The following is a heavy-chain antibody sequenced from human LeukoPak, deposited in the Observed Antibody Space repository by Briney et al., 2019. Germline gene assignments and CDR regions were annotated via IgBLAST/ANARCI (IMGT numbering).Heavy chain of an antibody. Sequence: PSETLSLTCTVSGGSSSSGDYYWSWIRQPPGEGLEWIGNIYYIGSTYYNPSLKSRVTISEDKSKKQFSLDLSSVTAADTAVYYCARGSLVRGVPFLDYWGQGALVTVSS. CDR3: ARGSLVRGVPFLDY. D-gene: IGHD3-10*01. CDR2: IYYIGST. V-gene: IGHV4-30-4*01. CDR1: GGSSSSGDYY. J-gene: IGHJ4*02.